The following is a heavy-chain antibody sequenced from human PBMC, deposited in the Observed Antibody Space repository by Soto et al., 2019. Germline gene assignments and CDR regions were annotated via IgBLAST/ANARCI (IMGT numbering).Heavy chain of an antibody. CDR3: AKDPSGWSRENLYYYYYGMDV. V-gene: IGHV3-30*18. CDR1: GFTFSSYG. J-gene: IGHJ6*02. D-gene: IGHD6-19*01. CDR2: ISYDGSNK. Sequence: QVQLVESGGGVVQPGRSLRLSCAASGFTFSSYGMHWVRQAPGKGLEWVAVISYDGSNKYYADSVKGRFTISRDNSKNTLYLQMNSLRAEDTAVYYCAKDPSGWSRENLYYYYYGMDVWGQGTTVTVSS.